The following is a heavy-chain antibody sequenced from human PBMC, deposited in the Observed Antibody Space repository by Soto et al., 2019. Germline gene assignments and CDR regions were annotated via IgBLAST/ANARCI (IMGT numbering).Heavy chain of an antibody. CDR1: GYSFTSYW. CDR2: IYPGDSDT. CDR3: AMSSIAAPREVYYCYGMDV. Sequence: GESLKISCKGSGYSFTSYWIGWVRQMPGKGLEWMGIIYPGDSDTRYSPSFHGQVTISADKSISTAYLQCSSLKASDTAMYYCAMSSIAAPREVYYCYGMDVWGQGTTVTVSS. D-gene: IGHD6-6*01. J-gene: IGHJ6*02. V-gene: IGHV5-51*01.